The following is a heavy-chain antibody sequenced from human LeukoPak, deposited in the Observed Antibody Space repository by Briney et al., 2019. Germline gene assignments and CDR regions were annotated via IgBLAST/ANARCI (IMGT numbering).Heavy chain of an antibody. CDR2: IIPIFGTA. Sequence: ASVKVSCKASGGTFSSYAISWVRQAPGQGLEWMGGIIPIFGTANYARKFQGRVTITADESTSTAYMELSSLRSEDTAVYYCARQIRYFDYYCYYMDVWGKGTTVTVSS. CDR3: ARQIRYFDYYCYYMDV. D-gene: IGHD3-9*01. CDR1: GGTFSSYA. V-gene: IGHV1-69*13. J-gene: IGHJ6*03.